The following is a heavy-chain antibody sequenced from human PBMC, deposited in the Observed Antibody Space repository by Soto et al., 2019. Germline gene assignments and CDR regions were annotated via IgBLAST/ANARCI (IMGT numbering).Heavy chain of an antibody. V-gene: IGHV4-59*01. D-gene: IGHD6-13*01. CDR1: GGSMRNYF. CDR2: IHYSGTT. Sequence: SETLSLTCTVSGGSMRNYFWTWIRQPPGKGLEWIGYIHYSGTTSFFPSYNPSLRSRVTISEDASKNQFSLKLLSVTTADTAVYFCAAGEASSRNLAPYYLDFRGQGTLVTVSS. J-gene: IGHJ4*02. CDR3: AAGEASSRNLAPYYLDF.